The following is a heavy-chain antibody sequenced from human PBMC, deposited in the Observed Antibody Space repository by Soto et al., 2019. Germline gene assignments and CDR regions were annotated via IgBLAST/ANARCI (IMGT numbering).Heavy chain of an antibody. J-gene: IGHJ6*02. V-gene: IGHV3-21*01. CDR2: ISGTGDYI. Sequence: GSLRLSCAASGFTFSSYSMNWVRQAPGRGLEWVAAISGTGDYIYYADSVKGRFTISRDNAKTSLYIQMNSLRAEDTAVYYCARDHRYCSGSSCRPYYYYYGMDVWGQGTRVTVSS. CDR1: GFTFSSYS. D-gene: IGHD2-15*01. CDR3: ARDHRYCSGSSCRPYYYYYGMDV.